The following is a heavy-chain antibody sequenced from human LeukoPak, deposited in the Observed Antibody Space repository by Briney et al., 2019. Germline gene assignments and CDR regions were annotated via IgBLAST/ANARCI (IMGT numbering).Heavy chain of an antibody. CDR1: GFTFSTYA. J-gene: IGHJ6*02. D-gene: IGHD6-13*01. CDR3: ARDKVKQQLVRYYYYGMDV. Sequence: PGGSLRLSCAASGFTFSTYAMNWVRQAPGKGLEWVSSISSSSSYIYYADSVKGRFTISRDNAKNPLYLQMNSLRAEDTAVYYCARDKVKQQLVRYYYYGMDVWGQGTTVTVSS. CDR2: ISSSSSYI. V-gene: IGHV3-21*01.